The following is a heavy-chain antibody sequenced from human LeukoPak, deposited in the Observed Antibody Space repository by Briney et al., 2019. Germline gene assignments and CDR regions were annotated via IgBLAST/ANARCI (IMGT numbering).Heavy chain of an antibody. D-gene: IGHD3-22*01. V-gene: IGHV4-59*12. CDR1: GGSISSYY. Sequence: SETLSLTCTVSGGSISSYYWSWIRQPPGKGLEWIGYIYYSGSTNYNPSLKSRVTISVDTSKNQFSLKLSSVTAADTAVYYCARGLLDSSDYYGMDVWGQGTTVTASS. CDR2: IYYSGST. CDR3: ARGLLDSSDYYGMDV. J-gene: IGHJ6*02.